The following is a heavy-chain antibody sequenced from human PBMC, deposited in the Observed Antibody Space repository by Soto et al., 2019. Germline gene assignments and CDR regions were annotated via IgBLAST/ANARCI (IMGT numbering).Heavy chain of an antibody. Sequence: PSETLSLTCTVSGGSITSYYWSWIRQPPGKGLEWIGYIYYRGRTNYNPSLKSRVTISVDTSKSQFSLKLSSVTAADTVVYYCARWDIVATHFDYWGQGTLVTVSS. CDR1: GGSITSYY. CDR3: ARWDIVATHFDY. J-gene: IGHJ4*02. V-gene: IGHV4-59*01. CDR2: IYYRGRT. D-gene: IGHD5-12*01.